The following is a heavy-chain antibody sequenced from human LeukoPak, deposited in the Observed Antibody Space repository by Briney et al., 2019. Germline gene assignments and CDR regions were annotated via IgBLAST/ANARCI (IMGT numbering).Heavy chain of an antibody. Sequence: PGGSLRLSCAASGFTFSNYWMTWVRQAPGKGLEWVANIKEDGSKKNYVDSLKGRFTISRDNAKNSLYLQMNSLRAEDTAVYYCARVGATDAFDIWGQGTMVTVSS. D-gene: IGHD1-26*01. CDR1: GFTFSNYW. CDR3: ARVGATDAFDI. V-gene: IGHV3-7*01. CDR2: IKEDGSKK. J-gene: IGHJ3*02.